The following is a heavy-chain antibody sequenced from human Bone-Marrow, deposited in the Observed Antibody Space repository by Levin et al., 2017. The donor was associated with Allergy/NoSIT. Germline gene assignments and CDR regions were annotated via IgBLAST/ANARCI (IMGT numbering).Heavy chain of an antibody. Sequence: SETLSLTCTVSGGSISSSSYYWGWIRQPPGKGLEWIGSVYSSGTTYYNPSLKSRVTISLDTSKNQFSLRLRSVTAAATAVYHCARIYCSSTSCFHYYYNIDLWGRGTTVTVSS. CDR1: GGSISSSSYY. V-gene: IGHV4-39*01. D-gene: IGHD2-2*01. CDR3: ARIYCSSTSCFHYYYNIDL. J-gene: IGHJ6*03. CDR2: VYSSGTT.